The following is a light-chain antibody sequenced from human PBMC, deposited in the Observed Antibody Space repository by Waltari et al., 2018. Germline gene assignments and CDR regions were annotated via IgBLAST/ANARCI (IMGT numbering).Light chain of an antibody. Sequence: DIQMTQSPSTLSASVGDRVTITCRASQSISVWLAWYQQKPGRAPKLLIFRASSLESGVPSRFSGIGSGTEFTLTISSLQPDDFATYYCQQYDSYSTTFGGGTKVEIK. CDR3: QQYDSYSTT. V-gene: IGKV1-5*03. J-gene: IGKJ4*01. CDR1: QSISVW. CDR2: RAS.